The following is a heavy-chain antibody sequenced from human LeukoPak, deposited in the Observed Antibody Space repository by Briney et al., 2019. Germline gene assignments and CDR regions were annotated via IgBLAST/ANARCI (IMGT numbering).Heavy chain of an antibody. CDR1: GYTFTGYY. Sequence: ASVKVSCKASGYTFTGYYMHWVRQAPGQGLEWMGWINPNSGGTNYAQKFQGRVTMTRDTSISTAYMELSRLRSDDTAVYYCASSDFDWLPHYYMDVWGKGTTVTVSS. CDR2: INPNSGGT. CDR3: ASSDFDWLPHYYMDV. J-gene: IGHJ6*03. V-gene: IGHV1-2*02. D-gene: IGHD3-9*01.